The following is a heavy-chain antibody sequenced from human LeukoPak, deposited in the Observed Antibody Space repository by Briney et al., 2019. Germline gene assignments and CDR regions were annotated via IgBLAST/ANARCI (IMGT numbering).Heavy chain of an antibody. D-gene: IGHD3-22*01. CDR3: TRAEASGYYYDSSGYATFDY. V-gene: IGHV3-49*05. CDR2: IRSKAYGGTT. CDR1: GVTPGEDA. J-gene: IGHJ4*02. Sequence: KTGGCLSPSXTVSGVTPGEDAMSWFRQAPGEGLGWVGFIRSKAYGGTTEYAASVKGRFTISRDYSKSIAYLQMNSLKTEDTAVYYCTRAEASGYYYDSSGYATFDYWGQGTLVTVPS.